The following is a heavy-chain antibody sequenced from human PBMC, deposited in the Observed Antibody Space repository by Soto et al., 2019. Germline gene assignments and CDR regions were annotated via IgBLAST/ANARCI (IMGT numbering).Heavy chain of an antibody. J-gene: IGHJ6*03. Sequence: GGSLRLSCAASGFTFSSYWMHWVRQAPGKGLVWVSRINSDGSSTSYADSVKGRFTISRDNAKNTLYLQMNSLRAEDTAVYYCAREDSYGYGDYYYYMDVWGKGTTVTVSS. CDR1: GFTFSSYW. V-gene: IGHV3-74*01. D-gene: IGHD5-18*01. CDR2: INSDGSST. CDR3: AREDSYGYGDYYYYMDV.